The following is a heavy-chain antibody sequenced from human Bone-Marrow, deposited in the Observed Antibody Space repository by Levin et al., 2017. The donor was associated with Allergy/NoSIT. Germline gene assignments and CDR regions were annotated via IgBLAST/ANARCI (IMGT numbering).Heavy chain of an antibody. CDR2: VYYTGSA. CDR1: GDSISNDNYY. J-gene: IGHJ6*02. Sequence: PSETLSLTCTVSGDSISNDNYYWAWIRQPPGKGLEWIGSVYYTGSAYYNPSLKTRLTMSLDTSKNQFSLRFNSVTAADTAIYYCAGEPNSPYYYYYGLDVWGQGTAVTVSS. D-gene: IGHD2/OR15-2a*01. V-gene: IGHV4-39*07. CDR3: AGEPNSPYYYYYGLDV.